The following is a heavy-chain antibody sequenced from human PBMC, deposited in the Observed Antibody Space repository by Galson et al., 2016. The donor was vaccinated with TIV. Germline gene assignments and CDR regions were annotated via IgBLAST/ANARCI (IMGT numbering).Heavy chain of an antibody. Sequence: SVKVSCKASGGSFSSHVFSWVRQAPGQGLEWLGWFNPDSGATQYAQKFQGRVTMTRDTSISTAYMELRRLISDDTAVYYCARVNWARAFDYWGQGTQVTVSS. J-gene: IGHJ4*02. CDR1: GGSFSSHV. D-gene: IGHD7-27*01. CDR3: ARVNWARAFDY. V-gene: IGHV1-2*02. CDR2: FNPDSGAT.